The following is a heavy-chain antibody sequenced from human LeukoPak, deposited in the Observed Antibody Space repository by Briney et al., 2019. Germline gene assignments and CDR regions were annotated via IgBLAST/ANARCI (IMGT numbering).Heavy chain of an antibody. CDR1: GFTFSRFG. V-gene: IGHV3-30*18. Sequence: GGSLRLTCAASGFTFSRFGMHWVRQAPGKGLEWVAVISYDGSNKYYADSVKGRFTISRDNSKNTLYLQMNSLRAEDTAVYYCAKDRPPTVNGCLDYWGQGTLVTVSS. D-gene: IGHD4-11*01. J-gene: IGHJ4*02. CDR3: AKDRPPTVNGCLDY. CDR2: ISYDGSNK.